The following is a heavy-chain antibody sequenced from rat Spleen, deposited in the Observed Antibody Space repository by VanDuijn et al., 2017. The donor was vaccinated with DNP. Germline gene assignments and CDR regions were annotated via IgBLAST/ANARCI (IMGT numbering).Heavy chain of an antibody. CDR3: ARVYGDH. CDR2: IWGKGNT. D-gene: IGHD4-1*01. J-gene: IGHJ2*01. CDR1: GFSLTNYG. V-gene: IGHV2S75*01. Sequence: QVQLKESGPVLVQASETLSLTCTVSGFSLTNYGVIWVRQSPGKGLEWRGIIWGKGNTDYNSALKTRLSINRDTSKSQVFLRMNGLQTEDTATYYCARVYGDHWGQGVMVTVSS.